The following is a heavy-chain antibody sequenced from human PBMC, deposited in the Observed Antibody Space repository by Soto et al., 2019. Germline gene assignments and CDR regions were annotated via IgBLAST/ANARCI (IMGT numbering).Heavy chain of an antibody. J-gene: IGHJ4*02. V-gene: IGHV1-69*01. CDR3: ARDLLYYDFWSGSSG. CDR2: FIPIFGTA. D-gene: IGHD3-3*01. Sequence: QVQLVQSGAEVKKPGSSVKVSCKASGGPFTSYPFSWVRQPPGQGLGWMGGFIPIFGTANYAQKFQGRVTITADESTSTAYMELSSLRSEDTAVYYCARDLLYYDFWSGSSGRGQGTLVTVSS. CDR1: GGPFTSYP.